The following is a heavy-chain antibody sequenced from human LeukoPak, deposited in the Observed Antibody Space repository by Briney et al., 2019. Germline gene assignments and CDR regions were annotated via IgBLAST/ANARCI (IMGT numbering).Heavy chain of an antibody. CDR1: GYTFTNYA. CDR2: ISAYNGNT. V-gene: IGHV1-18*01. J-gene: IGHJ6*03. CDR3: ARSQKCGGDCQPLYYYYYYMDV. D-gene: IGHD2-21*01. Sequence: ASVKVSCKASGYTFTNYAINWVRQAPGQGLEWMGWISAYNGNTNYAQKFQGRVTITTDESTSTAYMELSSLRSEDTAVYYCARSQKCGGDCQPLYYYYYYMDVWGKGTTVTVSS.